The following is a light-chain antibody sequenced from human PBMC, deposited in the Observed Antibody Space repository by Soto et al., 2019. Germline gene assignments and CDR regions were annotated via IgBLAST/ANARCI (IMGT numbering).Light chain of an antibody. CDR3: QQYHTYST. Sequence: TQMTQSTSTLSASVGDRVTITCRASQSISSWLAWYQQKPGKAPKVLIYDASSLESGVPSRFSGSGSGTEFTLTISSLQPDDFAAYYCQQYHTYSTFGQGTKVDIK. V-gene: IGKV1-5*01. CDR1: QSISSW. CDR2: DAS. J-gene: IGKJ1*01.